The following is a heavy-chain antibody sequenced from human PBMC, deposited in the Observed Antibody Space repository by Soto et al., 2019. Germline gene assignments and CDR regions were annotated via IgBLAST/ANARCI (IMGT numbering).Heavy chain of an antibody. CDR1: GFSLSSNAVG. V-gene: IGHV2-5*01. Sequence: QITLKESGPTLVKPTETLTLTCTFSGFSLSSNAVGVGWIRQPPGKALEWLALIYWNDDNRYSPSLRRRLSLTKDTSKNQVVLTMTNMDPVDTATYYCAHGSGWLYDYWGQGTLVTVSS. D-gene: IGHD6-19*01. CDR2: IYWNDDN. J-gene: IGHJ4*02. CDR3: AHGSGWLYDY.